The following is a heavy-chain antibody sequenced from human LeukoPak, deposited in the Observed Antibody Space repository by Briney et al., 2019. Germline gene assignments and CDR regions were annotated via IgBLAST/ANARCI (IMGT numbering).Heavy chain of an antibody. CDR1: GFSFSTYW. D-gene: IGHD3-16*02. CDR3: ARRSYRGVTTVYYYYYMDV. CDR2: IKQDGSEN. Sequence: HPGGSLRLSCVASGFSFSTYWMSWVRQAPGKGLEWVANIKQDGSENYYVDSVKGRFTISRDNAKNSVYLQMNRLRVEDTAVYYCARRSYRGVTTVYYYYYMDVWGKGTPVTVSS. V-gene: IGHV3-7*01. J-gene: IGHJ6*03.